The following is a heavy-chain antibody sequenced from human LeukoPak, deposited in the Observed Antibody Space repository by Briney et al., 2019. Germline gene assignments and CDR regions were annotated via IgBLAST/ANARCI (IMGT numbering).Heavy chain of an antibody. D-gene: IGHD4-23*01. CDR3: ARDPQSGNDAFDI. CDR2: IKQDGSEN. V-gene: IGHV3-7*01. Sequence: PAGYLRLYWAASAFTISSIWMRWVRQVQGNGLGWVANIKQDGSENSSVSSGKGRFTISGDNAKNSLYLQMDTLRAEDTAVYYCARDPQSGNDAFDIWGQGTMVTVSS. J-gene: IGHJ3*02. CDR1: AFTISSIW.